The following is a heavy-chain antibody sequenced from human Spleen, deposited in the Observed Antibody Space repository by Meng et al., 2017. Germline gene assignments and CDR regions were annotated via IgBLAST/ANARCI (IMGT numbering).Heavy chain of an antibody. CDR3: ASGTPGRSYCDY. D-gene: IGHD2-15*01. CDR1: GYTFGSYG. Sequence: QVHLLQSGPEVKKPGASVRGSCKASGYTFGSYGICWVRQAPGQGLEWIGWFVNYVDTYPAPKFQGRVTMTTDTHTNTAFMELRSLTSDDTAVYYCASGTPGRSYCDYWGQGTLVTVSS. CDR2: FVNYVDT. V-gene: IGHV1-18*01. J-gene: IGHJ4*02.